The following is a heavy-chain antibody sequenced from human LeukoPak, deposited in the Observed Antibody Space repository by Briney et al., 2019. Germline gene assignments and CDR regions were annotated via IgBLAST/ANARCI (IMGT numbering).Heavy chain of an antibody. Sequence: GGSLRLSCAASGFTFDDYAMHWVRQAPGKGLEWVSGISWNSGSIGYADSVKGRFTISRDNAKNSLYLQMNSLRAEDTALYYCAKAPGIAAATGNFDYWGQGTLVTVSS. V-gene: IGHV3-9*01. CDR1: GFTFDDYA. CDR3: AKAPGIAAATGNFDY. D-gene: IGHD6-13*01. J-gene: IGHJ4*02. CDR2: ISWNSGSI.